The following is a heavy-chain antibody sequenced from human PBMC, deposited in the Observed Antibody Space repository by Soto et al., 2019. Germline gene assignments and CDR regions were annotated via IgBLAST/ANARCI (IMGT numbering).Heavy chain of an antibody. Sequence: GGSLRLSCAASGFTFSSYAMIWVRRAPGKGLEWVSAISGSGGSTYYADSVKGRFTISRDNSKNTLYLQMNSLRAEDTAVYYCAKAPRTTVTTLIDYWGQGTLVTVSS. CDR2: ISGSGGST. V-gene: IGHV3-23*01. CDR1: GFTFSSYA. D-gene: IGHD4-4*01. J-gene: IGHJ4*02. CDR3: AKAPRTTVTTLIDY.